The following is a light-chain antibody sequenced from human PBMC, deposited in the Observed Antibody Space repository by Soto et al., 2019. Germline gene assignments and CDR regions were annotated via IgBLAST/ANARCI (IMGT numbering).Light chain of an antibody. CDR1: SSDVGAHDF. V-gene: IGLV2-14*01. CDR2: EVT. CDR3: NSYTLSKTVI. Sequence: QSALTQPASVSGSPGQSITISCSGTSSDVGAHDFVSWYQHHPDKAPKVIIFEVTKRPSGVSSLFSGSKTGNTASLTIPGLQAEDEADYYCNSYTLSKTVIFGGGTKLTVL. J-gene: IGLJ2*01.